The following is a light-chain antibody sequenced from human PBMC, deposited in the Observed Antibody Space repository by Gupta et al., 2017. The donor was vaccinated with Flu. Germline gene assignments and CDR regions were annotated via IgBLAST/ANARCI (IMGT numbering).Light chain of an antibody. CDR3: QHRSGLPMYT. V-gene: IGKV3-11*01. CDR2: DAS. J-gene: IGKJ2*01. CDR1: QSVDIY. Sequence: ATLSLSPGDRATLSCRASQSVDIYLAWYQQKPGQPPRLLRFDASKRAAGIPDRFSGSGSGTDFTLTITTLEPEDFAVYYGQHRSGLPMYTFGQGTKLE.